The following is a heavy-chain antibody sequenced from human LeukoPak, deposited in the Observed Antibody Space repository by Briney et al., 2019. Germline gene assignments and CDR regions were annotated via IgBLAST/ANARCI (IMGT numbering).Heavy chain of an antibody. Sequence: SETLSLTCTVSGGSISSTNYFWGWIRQPPGKGLEWIGSIYYSGSTYYNPSLKSRVTISVDTSKNQFSLKLSSVTAADTAVYYCARAVDNEHIAAAEVWLDPWGQGTLVTVSS. D-gene: IGHD6-13*01. V-gene: IGHV4-39*07. CDR3: ARAVDNEHIAAAEVWLDP. J-gene: IGHJ5*02. CDR1: GGSISSTNYF. CDR2: IYYSGST.